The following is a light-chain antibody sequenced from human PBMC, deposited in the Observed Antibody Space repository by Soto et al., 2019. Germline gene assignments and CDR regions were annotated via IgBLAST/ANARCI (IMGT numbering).Light chain of an antibody. CDR2: SNN. J-gene: IGLJ2*01. Sequence: QSVLTQPPSASGTPGQRVTISCSGSTSNIGSNSVNCYQQLPGTAPNLLIYSNNQRPSGVPDRFSGSKSGTSASLAISVLQSEDEADYYCAAWADSLNGPVFGGGTKLTVL. CDR3: AAWADSLNGPV. CDR1: TSNIGSNS. V-gene: IGLV1-44*01.